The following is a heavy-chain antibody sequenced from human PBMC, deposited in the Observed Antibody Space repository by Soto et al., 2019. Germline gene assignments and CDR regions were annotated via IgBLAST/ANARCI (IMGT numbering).Heavy chain of an antibody. CDR2: IKSKTDGGTT. D-gene: IGHD3-10*01. Sequence: GGSLRLSCAASGFTFSNAWMSWVRQAPGKGLEWVGRIKSKTDGGTTDYAAPVKGRFTISRDDSKNTLYLQMNSLKTEDTAVYYCTTDLLYYYGSGNDYWGQGTLVTVSS. CDR1: GFTFSNAW. V-gene: IGHV3-15*01. CDR3: TTDLLYYYGSGNDY. J-gene: IGHJ4*02.